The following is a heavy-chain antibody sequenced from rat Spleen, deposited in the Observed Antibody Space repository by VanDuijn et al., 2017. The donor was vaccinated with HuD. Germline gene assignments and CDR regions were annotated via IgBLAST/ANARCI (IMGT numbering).Heavy chain of an antibody. D-gene: IGHD1-4*01. CDR3: ARPGITSYVMHA. J-gene: IGHJ4*01. CDR2: IASGGSNT. CDR1: GFTFSSFA. Sequence: EVQLVESGGCLVQPGRSLKISCAASGFTFSSFAMAWVRQAPKKSLEWVATIASGGSNTYYPDSVKGRFTISRDNGKSTLYLQMDSLRSEDTATYYCARPGITSYVMHAWGQGVSVTVSS. V-gene: IGHV5-25*01.